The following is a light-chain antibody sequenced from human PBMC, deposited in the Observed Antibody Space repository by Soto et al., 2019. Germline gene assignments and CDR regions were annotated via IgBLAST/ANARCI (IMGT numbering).Light chain of an antibody. V-gene: IGKV3D-20*01. CDR2: DAS. CDR3: QQYGSSPWT. CDR1: QSVSSGY. Sequence: EIVLTQSPATLSLSPGERATLSCGASQSVSSGYLAWYQQKPGLAPRLLIYDASSRATGIPDRFSGSGSGTDFTLTISRLEPEDFAVYYCQQYGSSPWTSGQGTKVEIK. J-gene: IGKJ1*01.